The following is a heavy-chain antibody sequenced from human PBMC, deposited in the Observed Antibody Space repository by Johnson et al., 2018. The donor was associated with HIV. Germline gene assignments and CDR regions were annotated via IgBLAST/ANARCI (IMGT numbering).Heavy chain of an antibody. J-gene: IGHJ3*02. CDR2: ISWNSGQI. CDR1: GFIFDDYA. D-gene: IGHD2-21*02. Sequence: VQLVESGGGLLQPGRSLRLSCAATGFIFDDYAMHWVRQPPGKGLEWVSGISWNSGQIGYADSVKGRFTISRDNSKNTLYLQMNSLRAEDTAVYYCATGVVVTAMNDAFDIWGQGTMVTVSS. CDR3: ATGVVVTAMNDAFDI. V-gene: IGHV3-9*01.